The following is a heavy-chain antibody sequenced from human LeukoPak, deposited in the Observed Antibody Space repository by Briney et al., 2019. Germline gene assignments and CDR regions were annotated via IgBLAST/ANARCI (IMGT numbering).Heavy chain of an antibody. J-gene: IGHJ4*02. CDR2: IWYDGSNK. CDR1: GFTFSSYG. D-gene: IGHD3-3*01. V-gene: IGHV3-33*01. CDR3: ARESAYYDFWSGYYRYYFDY. Sequence: GGSLRLSCAASGFTFSSYGMHWVRQAPGKGLEWVAVIWYDGSNKYYAESVKGRFTISRDNSKNTLYLQMNSLRAEDTAVYYCARESAYYDFWSGYYRYYFDYWGQGTLVTVSS.